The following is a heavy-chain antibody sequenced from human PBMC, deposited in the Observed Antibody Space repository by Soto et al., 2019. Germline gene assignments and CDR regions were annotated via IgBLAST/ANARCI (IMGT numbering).Heavy chain of an antibody. CDR1: GFTFSSYA. J-gene: IGHJ4*02. D-gene: IGHD2-2*01. CDR2: ISGSGGST. Sequence: EVQLLESGGGLVQPGGSLRLSCAASGFTFSSYAMSWVRQAPGKGLEWVSAISGSGGSTYYADSVKGRFTISRDNSTNTLYLQMNSLRAEDTAVYYCASRVVPAGRGHYWGQGTLVTVSS. CDR3: ASRVVPAGRGHY. V-gene: IGHV3-23*01.